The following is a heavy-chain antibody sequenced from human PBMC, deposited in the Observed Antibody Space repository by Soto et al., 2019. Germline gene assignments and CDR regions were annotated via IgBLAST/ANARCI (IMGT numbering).Heavy chain of an antibody. J-gene: IGHJ4*02. CDR3: ARPGVTTRKRVGSGDNFDY. CDR1: GFTFSSYS. CDR2: ISSSSSTI. Sequence: GGSLRLSCAASGFTFSSYSMNWVRQAPGKGLEWVSYISSSSSTIYYADSVKGRFTISRDNAKNSLYLQMNSLRDEDTAVYYCARPGVTTRKRVGSGDNFDYWGQGTLVTVSS. V-gene: IGHV3-48*02. D-gene: IGHD3-3*01.